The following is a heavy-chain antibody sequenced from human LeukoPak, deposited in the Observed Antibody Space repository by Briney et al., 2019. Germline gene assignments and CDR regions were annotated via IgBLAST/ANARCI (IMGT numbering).Heavy chain of an antibody. Sequence: PGGSLRLSCAASGFNFANHAMSWVRQTPGKGLEWVSAISGGGDITYYADSVKGRFTISRDNSKNTLYLQMNSLRAEDTAVYYCAKDLSGSGWGYYYDSRVAFDIWGQGTMVTVSS. CDR2: ISGGGDIT. CDR3: AKDLSGSGWGYYYDSRVAFDI. V-gene: IGHV3-23*01. CDR1: GFNFANHA. J-gene: IGHJ3*02. D-gene: IGHD3-22*01.